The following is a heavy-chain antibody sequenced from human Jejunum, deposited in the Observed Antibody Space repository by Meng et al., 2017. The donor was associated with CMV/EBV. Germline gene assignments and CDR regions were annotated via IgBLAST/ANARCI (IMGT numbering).Heavy chain of an antibody. CDR3: ARDNGGKYNRGWYDALDI. CDR2: IREDGSEK. CDR1: FSDYW. V-gene: IGHV3-7*01. J-gene: IGHJ3*02. D-gene: IGHD6-19*01. Sequence: FSDYWMIWVRQAPGKGLEWVANIREDGSEKYHVDSMKGRFTISRDNAENSLYLQMNSLRAEDTAVYYCARDNGGKYNRGWYDALDIWGQGTMVTVSS.